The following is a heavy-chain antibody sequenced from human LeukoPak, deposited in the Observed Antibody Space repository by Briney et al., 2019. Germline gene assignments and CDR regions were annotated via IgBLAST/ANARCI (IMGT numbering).Heavy chain of an antibody. CDR3: AREGGRGSSNLDYFDY. J-gene: IGHJ4*02. D-gene: IGHD2-15*01. V-gene: IGHV3-21*01. Sequence: GGSLRLSCAASGFTFSRYTINWVRQAPGKGLEWVSSISSNGAYIYYADSMEGRFTISRDNAKNSLSLQVDSLRAEDTAIYYCAREGGRGSSNLDYFDYWGQGMLVTVSS. CDR1: GFTFSRYT. CDR2: ISSNGAYI.